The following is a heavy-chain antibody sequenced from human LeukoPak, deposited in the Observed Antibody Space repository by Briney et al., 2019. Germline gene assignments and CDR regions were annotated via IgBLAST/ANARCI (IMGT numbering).Heavy chain of an antibody. CDR2: ISYDGSNK. J-gene: IGHJ4*02. D-gene: IGHD3-10*01. Sequence: GGSLRLSCAASGFTFSSYAMHWVRQAPGKGLEWVAVISYDGSNKYYADSVKGRFTISRDISKNTLYLQMNSLRAEDTAVYYCAREGYYGSAALYSWGQGTLVTVSS. CDR3: AREGYYGSAALYS. CDR1: GFTFSSYA. V-gene: IGHV3-30-3*01.